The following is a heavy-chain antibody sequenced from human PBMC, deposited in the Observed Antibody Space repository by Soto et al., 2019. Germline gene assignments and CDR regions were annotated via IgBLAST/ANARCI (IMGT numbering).Heavy chain of an antibody. D-gene: IGHD1-1*01. J-gene: IGHJ4*02. V-gene: IGHV3-11*01. CDR2: ISSSGSTI. CDR3: ARDLKPREALAPYYFDY. CDR1: GFTFSDYY. Sequence: GSLRLSCAASGFTFSDYYMSWIRQAPGKGLEWISYISSSGSTIYHADSVKGRFTISRDNAKNSLYLQMNGLRAEDTAGYYCARDLKPREALAPYYFDYWGQGTLVTVSS.